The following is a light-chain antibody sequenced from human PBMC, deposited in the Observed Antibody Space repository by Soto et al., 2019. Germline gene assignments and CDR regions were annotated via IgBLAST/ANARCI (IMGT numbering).Light chain of an antibody. V-gene: IGLV2-14*01. J-gene: IGLJ2*01. CDR3: SSYTSSSTLV. Sequence: QSVLTQPASVSGSPGQSITISCTGTSSDVGGYNYVSWYQQHPGKAPKLMIYDVSNRPSGVSNRFSGSKSVNTASLTISGLQAEYEADYYCSSYTSSSTLVFGGGTKVTVL. CDR1: SSDVGGYNY. CDR2: DVS.